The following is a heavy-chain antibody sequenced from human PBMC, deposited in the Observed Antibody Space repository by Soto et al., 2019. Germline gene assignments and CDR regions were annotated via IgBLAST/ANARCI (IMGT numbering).Heavy chain of an antibody. CDR2: INPGDSDI. V-gene: IGHV5-51*01. CDR1: GYSFTTYW. Sequence: GESLKISCKASGYSFTTYWIAWVRQMPGKGLEWMGIINPGDSDIRYSPSFQGQVTISADNSISTAYLQWSSLKASDTAMYYCERHEQFYYYYYGMDVWGQGTAVTVYS. D-gene: IGHD4-4*01. J-gene: IGHJ6*02. CDR3: ERHEQFYYYYYGMDV.